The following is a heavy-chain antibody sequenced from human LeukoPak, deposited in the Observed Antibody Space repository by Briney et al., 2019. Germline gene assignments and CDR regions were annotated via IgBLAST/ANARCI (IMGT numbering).Heavy chain of an antibody. Sequence: SLRLSCAASGFTFDDYAMHWVRQAPGKGLEWVSGISWNSGSIGYADPVKGRFTISRDNAKNSLYLQMNSLRAEDTALYYCAKDSYYDSSGYPDYWGQGTLVTVSS. CDR2: ISWNSGSI. J-gene: IGHJ4*02. CDR3: AKDSYYDSSGYPDY. D-gene: IGHD3-22*01. V-gene: IGHV3-9*01. CDR1: GFTFDDYA.